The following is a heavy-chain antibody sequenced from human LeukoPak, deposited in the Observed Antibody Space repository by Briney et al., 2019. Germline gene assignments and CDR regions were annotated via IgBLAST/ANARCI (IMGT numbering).Heavy chain of an antibody. D-gene: IGHD4-17*01. CDR3: ARGQGRFPTVTSAGP. CDR1: GNTLSELS. J-gene: IGHJ5*02. CDR2: VDPEDDKN. Sequence: GASVKVSCKVSGNTLSELSMHWVRQAPGKGLEWMGGVDPEDDKNIYAQKFQGRVTMTRNTSISTAYMELSSLRSEDTAVYYCARGQGRFPTVTSAGPWGQGTLVTVSS. V-gene: IGHV1-24*01.